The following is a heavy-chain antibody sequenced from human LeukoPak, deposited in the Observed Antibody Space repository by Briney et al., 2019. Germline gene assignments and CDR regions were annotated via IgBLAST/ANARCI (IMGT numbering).Heavy chain of an antibody. J-gene: IGHJ4*02. Sequence: PGGSLRLSCEASGFTFSSSDMHWARQATGKGLEWVSTISTAGDPYYPGSVKGRFTISRENAKNSLYLQMNSLRAGDTAVYYCARGSGSSSWYSLDCWGQGTLVTVSS. V-gene: IGHV3-13*05. D-gene: IGHD6-13*01. CDR1: GFTFSSSD. CDR2: ISTAGDP. CDR3: ARGSGSSSWYSLDC.